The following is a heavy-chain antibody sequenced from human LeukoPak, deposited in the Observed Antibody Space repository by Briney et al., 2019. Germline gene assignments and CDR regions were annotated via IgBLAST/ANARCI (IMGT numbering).Heavy chain of an antibody. CDR2: FNPNSGST. V-gene: IGHV1-2*02. J-gene: IGHJ4*02. CDR1: GDTSTGSY. D-gene: IGHD6-13*01. CDR3: ARAAADLDY. Sequence: ASVKGPCKASGDTSTGSYMLWVLQAPGQGLEWMGSFNPNSGSTKYAPKCQSRVTMTRDTSISTAYMELSRLRSDDTAVYYCARAAADLDYWRQGTLVSVPT.